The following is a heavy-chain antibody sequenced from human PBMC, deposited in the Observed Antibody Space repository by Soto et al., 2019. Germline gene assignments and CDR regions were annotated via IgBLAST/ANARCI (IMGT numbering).Heavy chain of an antibody. CDR3: ARVSQESVYGPEDY. D-gene: IGHD5-12*01. CDR2: ISSNGGST. J-gene: IGHJ4*02. Sequence: EVQLVESGGGLVQPGGSLRLSCAASGFTFSSYAMHWVRQPPGKGLEYVSGISSNGGSTYYANSVKGRFTVSRDNSKNTLYLQMGSLRTEDMAVYYCARVSQESVYGPEDYRGQGTLVTVSS. CDR1: GFTFSSYA. V-gene: IGHV3-64*01.